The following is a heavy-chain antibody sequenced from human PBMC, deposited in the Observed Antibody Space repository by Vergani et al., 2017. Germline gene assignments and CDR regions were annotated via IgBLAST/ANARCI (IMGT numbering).Heavy chain of an antibody. CDR3: ARHLRGYSYGVFDY. D-gene: IGHD5-18*01. CDR2: IYYSGST. Sequence: QVRLQESGPGLVKPSETLSLTCSVSGGSMSGYYWSWIRQPPGKGLEWIGYIYYSGSTNYNPSLKSRVTISVDTSKNQFSLKLSSVTAADTAVYYCARHLRGYSYGVFDYWGQGREVTVSS. CDR1: GGSMSGYY. V-gene: IGHV4-59*08. J-gene: IGHJ4*02.